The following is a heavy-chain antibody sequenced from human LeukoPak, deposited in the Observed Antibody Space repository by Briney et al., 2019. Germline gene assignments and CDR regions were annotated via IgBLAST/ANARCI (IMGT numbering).Heavy chain of an antibody. CDR3: ARDPGRVGDY. CDR1: GFIFSSNY. D-gene: IGHD2-2*01. V-gene: IGHV3-53*01. CDR2: LYSSGKT. Sequence: GGXLRLSCTVSGFIFSSNYMTWVRQAPGKGLECVSVLYSSGKTYYSDPAPGRFTISRDDSKNTLYLQMNNLRVEDTAVYYCARDPGRVGDYWGQGTLVTVSS. J-gene: IGHJ4*02.